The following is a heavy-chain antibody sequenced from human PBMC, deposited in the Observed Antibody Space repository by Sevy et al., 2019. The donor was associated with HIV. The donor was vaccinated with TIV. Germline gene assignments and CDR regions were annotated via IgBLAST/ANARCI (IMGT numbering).Heavy chain of an antibody. D-gene: IGHD6-19*01. Sequence: SETLSLTCTVSGASISSSDYYWGLIRQPPGKGLEWIASFRYTGETFYNPSLRSRVTISADTSKNQFSLQLSSVTAADTAIYFCAGPILTYNSGWSYYDYWGQGTVVTVSS. CDR2: FRYTGET. J-gene: IGHJ4*02. CDR3: AGPILTYNSGWSYYDY. CDR1: GASISSSDYY. V-gene: IGHV4-39*01.